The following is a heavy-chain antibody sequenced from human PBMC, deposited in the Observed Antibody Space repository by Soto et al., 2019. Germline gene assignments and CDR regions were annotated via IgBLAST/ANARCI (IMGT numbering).Heavy chain of an antibody. D-gene: IGHD4-17*01. CDR3: ARDHYGDKLCYYGMYV. CDR2: ISSSSSTI. CDR1: GFTFSSYS. J-gene: IGHJ6*02. V-gene: IGHV3-48*02. Sequence: GGSLRLSCAASGFTFSSYSMNWVRQAPGKGLEWVSYISSSSSTIYYADSVKGRFTISRDNAKNSLYLQMNSLRDEDTAVYYSARDHYGDKLCYYGMYVWGQGTTVTVSS.